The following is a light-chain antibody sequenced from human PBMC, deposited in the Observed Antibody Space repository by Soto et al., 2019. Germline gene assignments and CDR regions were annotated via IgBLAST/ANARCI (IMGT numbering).Light chain of an antibody. J-gene: IGKJ3*01. CDR3: QQYYSYPLFT. V-gene: IGKV1-8*01. CDR2: AAS. CDR1: QGISSY. Sequence: AIGMTQSPSSLSASTGDRVTITCRASQGISSYLAWYQQKPGKAPKLLIYAASTLQSGVPSRFSGSGSGTDFTLTISCLQSEDFATYYCQQYYSYPLFTFGPGTKVDIK.